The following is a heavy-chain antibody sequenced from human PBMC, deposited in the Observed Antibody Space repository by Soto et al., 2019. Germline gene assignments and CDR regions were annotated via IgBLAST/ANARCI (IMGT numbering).Heavy chain of an antibody. CDR2: IYYSGST. Sequence: PFETLSLTCTVSGGSISSYYWSWIRQPPGKGLEWIGYIYYSGSTNYNPSLKSRVTISVDTSKNQFSLKLSSVTAADTAVYYCGYGDYLDFDYGGQGTLVTVSS. J-gene: IGHJ4*02. CDR3: GYGDYLDFDY. D-gene: IGHD4-17*01. V-gene: IGHV4-59*08. CDR1: GGSISSYY.